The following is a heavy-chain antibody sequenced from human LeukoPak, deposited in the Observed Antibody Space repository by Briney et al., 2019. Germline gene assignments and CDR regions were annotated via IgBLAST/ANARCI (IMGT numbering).Heavy chain of an antibody. V-gene: IGHV1-2*02. CDR1: GYTFTGYY. J-gene: IGHJ4*02. D-gene: IGHD3-22*01. Sequence: GASVKVSCKASGYTFTGYYMHWVRQAPGQGLEWMGWINPNSGGTNYAQKFQGRVTMTRDTSISTAYMELSRLRSDDTAVYYCARVPRAIYYDSSGYPPDYWGQGTLVTVSS. CDR3: ARVPRAIYYDSSGYPPDY. CDR2: INPNSGGT.